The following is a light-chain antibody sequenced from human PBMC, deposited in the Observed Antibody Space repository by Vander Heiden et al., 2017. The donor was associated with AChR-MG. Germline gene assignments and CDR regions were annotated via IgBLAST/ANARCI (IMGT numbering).Light chain of an antibody. J-gene: IGLJ2*01. CDR1: SLRSYY. V-gene: IGLV3-19*01. Sequence: SSELTQDPAVSVALGQTVRITCQGDSLRSYYATWYKQNPRQAPILVIYGKNNRPSGIPERFSGSSSGNTASLTISEAQAVDEADYYCSSRDSSGNHLVFGGGTKLTVL. CDR3: SSRDSSGNHLV. CDR2: GKN.